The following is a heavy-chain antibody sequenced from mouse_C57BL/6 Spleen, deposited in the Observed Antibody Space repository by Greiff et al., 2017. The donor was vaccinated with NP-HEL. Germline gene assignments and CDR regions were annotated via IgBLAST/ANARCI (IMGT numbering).Heavy chain of an antibody. CDR2: IYPGDGDT. V-gene: IGHV1-82*01. CDR3: ARGLFDY. J-gene: IGHJ2*01. Sequence: QVQLQQSGPELVKPGASVKISCKASGYAFSSSWMNWVKQRPGKGLEWIGRIYPGDGDTNYNGKFKGKATLTADKSSSTAYMQLSSLTSEDSAVYCCARGLFDYWGQGTTLTVSS. D-gene: IGHD3-1*01. CDR1: GYAFSSSW.